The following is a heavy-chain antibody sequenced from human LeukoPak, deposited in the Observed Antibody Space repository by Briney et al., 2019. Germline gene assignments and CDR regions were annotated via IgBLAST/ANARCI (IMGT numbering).Heavy chain of an antibody. V-gene: IGHV1-2*02. Sequence: GASVKVSCKASGYTFTGYYMHWVRQAPGQGLEWMGWINPNSGGTNYAQKSQGRVTMTRDTSISTAYMELSRLRSDDTAMYYCARGPPEYCSGGTCYSGRNWIDPWGQGTLVTVSS. CDR2: INPNSGGT. CDR3: ARGPPEYCSGGTCYSGRNWIDP. CDR1: GYTFTGYY. D-gene: IGHD2-15*01. J-gene: IGHJ5*02.